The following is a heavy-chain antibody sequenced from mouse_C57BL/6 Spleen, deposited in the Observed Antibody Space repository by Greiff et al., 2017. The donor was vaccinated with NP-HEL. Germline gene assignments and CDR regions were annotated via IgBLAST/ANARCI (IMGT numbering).Heavy chain of an antibody. CDR1: GYTFTDYE. CDR3: TRSERGLFAY. Sequence: QVQLQQSGAELVRPGASVTLSCKASGYTFTDYEMHWVKQTPVHGLEWIGAIDPETGGTAYNQKFKGKAILTADKSSSTAYMELRSLTSEDSAVYYCTRSERGLFAYWGQGTLVTVSA. CDR2: IDPETGGT. V-gene: IGHV1-15*01. D-gene: IGHD4-1*01. J-gene: IGHJ3*01.